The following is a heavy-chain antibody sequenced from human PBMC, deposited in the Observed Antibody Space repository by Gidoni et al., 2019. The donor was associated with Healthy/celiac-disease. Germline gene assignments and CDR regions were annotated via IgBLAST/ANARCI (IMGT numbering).Heavy chain of an antibody. D-gene: IGHD4-17*01. J-gene: IGHJ6*03. CDR2: IWYDGRNK. V-gene: IGHV3-33*01. Sequence: QVQLVESGGGVVQPGRFLRLSCAASGFTFSHYGRHWVRQAPGKGLEWVAVIWYDGRNKFYADSVKGRFTISRDNSKNTLYLQMNSLRGEDTAVYYCARGGYGDYPETYYMDVWGKGTTVTVSS. CDR3: ARGGYGDYPETYYMDV. CDR1: GFTFSHYG.